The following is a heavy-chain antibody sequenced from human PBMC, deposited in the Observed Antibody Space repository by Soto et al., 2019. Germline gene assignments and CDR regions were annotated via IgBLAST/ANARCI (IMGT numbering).Heavy chain of an antibody. CDR2: ISSNGGST. Sequence: GSLRLSCSASGFTFSSYAVHWVRQAPGKGLEYVSAISSNGGSTYYADSVKGRFTISRDNSKNTLYLQMSSLRAEDTAVYYCVKTKDRGYSSGYLYWGQGTLVTVSS. CDR1: GFTFSSYA. D-gene: IGHD3-22*01. V-gene: IGHV3-64D*06. J-gene: IGHJ4*02. CDR3: VKTKDRGYSSGYLY.